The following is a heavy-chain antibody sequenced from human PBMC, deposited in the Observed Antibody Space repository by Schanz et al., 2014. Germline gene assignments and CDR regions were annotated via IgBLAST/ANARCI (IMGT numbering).Heavy chain of an antibody. Sequence: QAQLMESGGGVVQPGTSLILSCSVSGFSLNTYGIHWFRQPAGKGLEWVAVIWNNGVTKYYADSVRGRFTISRDRFQNTLYLQMNSLRAGDTAVYYCARGTDWNLHYWGQGALVTVSS. D-gene: IGHD1-1*01. CDR2: IWNNGVTK. J-gene: IGHJ4*02. CDR3: ARGTDWNLHY. CDR1: GFSLNTYG. V-gene: IGHV3-33*01.